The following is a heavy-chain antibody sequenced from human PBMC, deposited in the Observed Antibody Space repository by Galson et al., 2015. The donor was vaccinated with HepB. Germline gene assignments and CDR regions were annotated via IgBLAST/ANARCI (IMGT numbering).Heavy chain of an antibody. V-gene: IGHV3-7*01. CDR3: ARVHQWLVPLDY. D-gene: IGHD6-19*01. J-gene: IGHJ4*02. CDR2: INQDGSEK. Sequence: SLRLSCAASGFTSSSYWMSWVRQAPGKGLEWVANINQDGSEKHYVDSVKGRFTISRDNANNSLYLQMNSLRAEDTAVYYCARVHQWLVPLDYWGQGTLVTVSS. CDR1: GFTSSSYW.